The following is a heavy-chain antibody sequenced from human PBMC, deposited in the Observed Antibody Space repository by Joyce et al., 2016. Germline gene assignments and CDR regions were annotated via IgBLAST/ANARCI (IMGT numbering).Heavy chain of an antibody. CDR3: ARARLPMIVLVDFQY. CDR1: GGTFSRYA. Sequence: QVQLVQSGAEVKKPGSSVKVSCKVSGGTFSRYAINWVRQAPGQGLEWMGVIIPTLGTTSHAQKFQGRVTITADESTSTAYMELSSLRSEDTGVYYCARARLPMIVLVDFQYWGQGTLVTVSS. V-gene: IGHV1-69*11. CDR2: IIPTLGTT. J-gene: IGHJ1*01. D-gene: IGHD3-22*01.